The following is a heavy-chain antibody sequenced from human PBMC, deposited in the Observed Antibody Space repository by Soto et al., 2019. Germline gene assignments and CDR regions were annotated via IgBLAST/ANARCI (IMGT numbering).Heavy chain of an antibody. Sequence: QVQLVQSGAEVKKPGSSVKVSCKASGGTFSSYAISWVRQAPGQGLEWMGGIIPIFGTANYAQKFQGRVRINADESTSTAYMELSSLRSEDTAVYYCARDRGYGGNPGHFDLWGRGTLVTVAS. D-gene: IGHD4-17*01. V-gene: IGHV1-69*01. CDR2: IIPIFGTA. CDR1: GGTFSSYA. CDR3: ARDRGYGGNPGHFDL. J-gene: IGHJ2*01.